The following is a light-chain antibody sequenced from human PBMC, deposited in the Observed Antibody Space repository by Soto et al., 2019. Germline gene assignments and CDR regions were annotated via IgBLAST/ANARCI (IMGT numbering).Light chain of an antibody. CDR1: SSDVGAYNY. CDR3: TSWTTSTTIK. J-gene: IGLJ2*01. V-gene: IGLV2-14*01. Sequence: QSALTQPASGSGSPGQSITISCTGTSSDVGAYNYVSWYQQHPGKAPKLMIYDVNIRPSGVSNRVSGSKSGNTASLTISGLQAEDEADYYCTSWTTSTTIKFGGGTKLTVL. CDR2: DVN.